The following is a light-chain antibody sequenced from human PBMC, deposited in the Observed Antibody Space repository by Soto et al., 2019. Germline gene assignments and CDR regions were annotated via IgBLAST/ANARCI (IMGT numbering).Light chain of an antibody. CDR2: GAS. Sequence: EIVLTQSPGTLSLSPGERATLFCRASQSVATSQLAWYQQKPGQAPRLLIGASSRATGVPDRFIASGSGTDFTLTISRLEPEDFAVYYRQQFASSPRTFGRGTTVEIK. J-gene: IGKJ1*01. CDR1: QSVATSQ. CDR3: QQFASSPRT. V-gene: IGKV3-20*01.